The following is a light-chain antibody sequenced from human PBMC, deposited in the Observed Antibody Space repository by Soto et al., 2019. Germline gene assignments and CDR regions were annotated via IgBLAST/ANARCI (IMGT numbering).Light chain of an antibody. CDR2: GAS. CDR3: QQYGSSPPT. J-gene: IGKJ1*01. V-gene: IGKV3-20*01. Sequence: EIVLTQSPGTLSLSPGEGATLSCRASQNITNYLIWYQHKPGQGPRLLIYGASSRATGTPDRFSGSGSGTDFTLTINRLEPEDFALYYCQQYGSSPPTFGQGTKVDIK. CDR1: QNITNY.